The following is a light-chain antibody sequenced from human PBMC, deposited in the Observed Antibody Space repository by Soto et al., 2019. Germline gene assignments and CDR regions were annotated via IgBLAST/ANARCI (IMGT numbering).Light chain of an antibody. CDR3: QQRRT. Sequence: EIVLTQSPATLSLSPGERATLSCRASQSVSSYLAWYQQKPGQAPRLLIYDTSNRATGIPARFSGSGSGTNFTLPISSLEPADFAVYYCQQRRTFGQGTKVDIK. CDR2: DTS. V-gene: IGKV3-11*01. CDR1: QSVSSY. J-gene: IGKJ1*01.